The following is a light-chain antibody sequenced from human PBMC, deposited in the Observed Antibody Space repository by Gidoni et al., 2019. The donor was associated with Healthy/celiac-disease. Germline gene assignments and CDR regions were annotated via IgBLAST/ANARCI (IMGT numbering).Light chain of an antibody. V-gene: IGKV1-39*01. CDR3: QQSYSTLT. J-gene: IGKJ4*01. Sequence: DIQMTQSPSSLYASVGDRVTITCRASQSISSYLNWYQQKPGKAPKLLIYAASSLQSGVPSRFSGSGSGTDFTLTISSLQPEDFATYYCQQSYSTLTFGGXTKVEIK. CDR2: AAS. CDR1: QSISSY.